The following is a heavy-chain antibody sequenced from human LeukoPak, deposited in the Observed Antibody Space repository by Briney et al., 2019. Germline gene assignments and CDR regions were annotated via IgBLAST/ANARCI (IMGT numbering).Heavy chain of an antibody. CDR1: GFTVSSNH. CDR3: VGASAEGYFDS. D-gene: IGHD2-2*01. CDR2: IWYDGSKE. V-gene: IGHV3-33*08. Sequence: GGSLRLSCAASGFTVSSNHMSWVRQAPGKGLEWVAVIWYDGSKEFYADSVKGRFTISRDNSKNRLSLQMNSLRAEDTAMYYCVGASAEGYFDSWGQGTLVTVSA. J-gene: IGHJ4*02.